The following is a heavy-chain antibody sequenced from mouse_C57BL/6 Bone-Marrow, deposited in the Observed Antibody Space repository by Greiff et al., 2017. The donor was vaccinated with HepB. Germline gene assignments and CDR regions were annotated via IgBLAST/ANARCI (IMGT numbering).Heavy chain of an antibody. V-gene: IGHV2-5*01. D-gene: IGHD1-1*01. CDR2: IWRGGST. CDR1: GFSLTSYG. Sequence: QVQLKESGPGLVQPSQSLSITCTVSGFSLTSYGVHWVRQSPGKGLEWLGVIWRGGSTDYNAAFMSRLSITKDNSKSHVFFKMNSLQADDTAIYYCAKNRENYLTWFAYWGQGTLVTVSA. J-gene: IGHJ3*01. CDR3: AKNRENYLTWFAY.